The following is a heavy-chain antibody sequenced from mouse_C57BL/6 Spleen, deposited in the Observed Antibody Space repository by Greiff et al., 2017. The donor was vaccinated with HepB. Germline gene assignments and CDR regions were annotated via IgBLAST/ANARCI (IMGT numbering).Heavy chain of an antibody. V-gene: IGHV1-80*01. CDR3: ALWLRQRDYYAMDY. CDR2: IYPGDGDT. Sequence: VQLQQSGAELVKPGASVKISCKASGYAFSSYWMNWVKQRPGKGLEWIGQIYPGDGDTNYNGKFKGKATLTADKSSSTAYMQLSSLTSEDSAVYFCALWLRQRDYYAMDYWGQGTSVTVSS. D-gene: IGHD2-2*01. CDR1: GYAFSSYW. J-gene: IGHJ4*01.